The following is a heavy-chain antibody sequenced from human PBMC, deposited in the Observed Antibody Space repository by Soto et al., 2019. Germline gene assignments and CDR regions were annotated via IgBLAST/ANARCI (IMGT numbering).Heavy chain of an antibody. CDR2: IYYSGST. V-gene: IGHV4-39*01. J-gene: IGHJ5*02. D-gene: IGHD6-6*01. CDR3: ARREYSSSSWFDP. Sequence: SETLSLTCTVSGGSISRSSYYWGWIRQPPGKGLEWIGSIYYSGSTYYNPSLKSRVTISVDTSKNQFSLKLSSVTAADTAVYYCARREYSSSSWFDPWGQGTLVTVSS. CDR1: GGSISRSSYY.